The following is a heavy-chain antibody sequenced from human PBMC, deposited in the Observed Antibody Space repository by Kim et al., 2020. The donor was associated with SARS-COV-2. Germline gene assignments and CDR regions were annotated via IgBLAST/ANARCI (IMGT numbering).Heavy chain of an antibody. D-gene: IGHD3-22*01. CDR1: GFTLSSYD. V-gene: IGHV3-13*01. Sequence: GGSLRLSCAASGFTLSSYDMHWVRQATGKGLEWVSTIGTAGDTYYPGSVKGRFTISRENAKNSLYLQMNSLRAGDTAVYYCARIGYYYDSSGYRTYYYYYMDVWGKGTTVTVSS. CDR3: ARIGYYYDSSGYRTYYYYYMDV. J-gene: IGHJ6*03. CDR2: IGTAGDT.